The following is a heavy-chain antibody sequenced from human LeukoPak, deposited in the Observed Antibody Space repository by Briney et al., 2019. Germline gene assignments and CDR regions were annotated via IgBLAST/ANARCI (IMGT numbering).Heavy chain of an antibody. CDR1: GYSITSGYY. V-gene: IGHV4-38-2*02. Sequence: PSETLSLTCTVSGYSITSGYYWGWIRQPPGKGLEWIGSIYRSGNTYYRSSLKSRVTISVDTSKNQFSLKLSSVTAADTAVYYCAREAYLINDYWGQGTLVTVSS. CDR2: IYRSGNT. CDR3: AREAYLINDY. J-gene: IGHJ4*02.